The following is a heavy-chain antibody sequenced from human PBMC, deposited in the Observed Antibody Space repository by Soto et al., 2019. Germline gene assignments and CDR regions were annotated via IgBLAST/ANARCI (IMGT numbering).Heavy chain of an antibody. CDR1: GFTFSYYW. CDR2: IHSDGSST. D-gene: IGHD3-16*01. J-gene: IGHJ3*01. CDR3: ARGDRGGFDL. Sequence: EVQLVESGGGLVRPGGSLRLSCAASGFTFSYYWMHWVRQAPGKGLVWVSRIHSDGSSTTYADFVKGRFIISRDTARNTVDLQMNSVRVEDPAVYYCARGDRGGFDLWGQGTVVTVSS. V-gene: IGHV3-74*01.